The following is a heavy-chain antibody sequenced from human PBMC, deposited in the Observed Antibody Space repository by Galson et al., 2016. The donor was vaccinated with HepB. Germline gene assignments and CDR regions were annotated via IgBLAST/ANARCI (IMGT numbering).Heavy chain of an antibody. Sequence: SLRLSCAASGFTFSRYAMHWVRQAPGKGLEYVSGISSNGGSTYNADSVKGSSTISRDNAKNTLYLQMSSLRADDTAVYYCVKGRGQWLVPEWFDTWGQGTLVTVSS. J-gene: IGHJ5*02. CDR1: GFTFSRYA. CDR3: VKGRGQWLVPEWFDT. V-gene: IGHV3-64D*06. CDR2: ISSNGGST. D-gene: IGHD6-19*01.